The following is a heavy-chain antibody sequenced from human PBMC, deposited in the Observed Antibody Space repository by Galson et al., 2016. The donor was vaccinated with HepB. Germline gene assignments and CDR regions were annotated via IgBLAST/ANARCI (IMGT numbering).Heavy chain of an antibody. CDR1: GFTFDDYA. V-gene: IGHV3-9*01. Sequence: SLRLSCAASGFTFDDYAMHWVRQAPGKGLEWVSSISWNSGSIDYADSVKGRFTISRDNAKNYLYLQMNSLRAEDTAFYYCASSQNYYGSGSYYGYWGQGTLVTVSS. CDR3: ASSQNYYGSGSYYGY. J-gene: IGHJ4*02. CDR2: ISWNSGSI. D-gene: IGHD3-10*01.